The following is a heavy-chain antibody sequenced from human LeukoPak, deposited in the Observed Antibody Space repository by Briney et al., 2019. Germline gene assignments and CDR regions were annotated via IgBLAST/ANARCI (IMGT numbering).Heavy chain of an antibody. V-gene: IGHV1-69*13. CDR2: IVPIFGTT. Sequence: SVKVSCKASGGTFSSYAISWVRQAPGQGLEWMGGIVPIFGTTKYAQKFQGRVTLTADESTSTAYMELSSLRSDDTALYYCARGGYSSSLYDYWGQGTLVTVSS. J-gene: IGHJ4*02. CDR3: ARGGYSSSLYDY. CDR1: GGTFSSYA. D-gene: IGHD6-13*01.